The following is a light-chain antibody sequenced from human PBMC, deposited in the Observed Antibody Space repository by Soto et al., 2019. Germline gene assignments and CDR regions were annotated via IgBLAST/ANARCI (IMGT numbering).Light chain of an antibody. CDR1: QSVSSY. V-gene: IGKV3-11*01. CDR2: DAS. CDR3: QQRSNWPPH. J-gene: IGKJ5*01. Sequence: EIVLTQSPATLSLSPGERATLACRASQSVSSYLAWYQQKPGQAPRLLIYDASNRATGIPARFSGSGSGTDFTLTISSLEPEDLAVYYCQQRSNWPPHLGQGTRLEIK.